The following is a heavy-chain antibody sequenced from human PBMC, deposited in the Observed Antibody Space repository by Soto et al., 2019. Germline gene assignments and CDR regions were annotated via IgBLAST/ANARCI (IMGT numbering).Heavy chain of an antibody. V-gene: IGHV3-15*01. J-gene: IGHJ4*02. CDR2: MKSKADGGTT. CDR1: TITFNNAW. D-gene: IGHD4-17*01. Sequence: GGSLRLSCAVSTITFNNAWMSWVRQAPGKGLEWVGHMKSKADGGTTEYAAPVTGRFTISRDEPKNTLYLQMDSLKIEDTAVYYCTTSVRLQGDYDYWGQGTLVTVSS. CDR3: TTSVRLQGDYDY.